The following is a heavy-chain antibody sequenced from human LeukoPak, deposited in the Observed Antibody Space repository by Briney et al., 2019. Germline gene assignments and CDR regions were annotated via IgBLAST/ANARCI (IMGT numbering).Heavy chain of an antibody. D-gene: IGHD6-25*01. CDR3: ARVRGHRSGEVDY. CDR1: GGSISSYY. Sequence: SETLSLTCTVSGGSISSYYWSWIRQPPGKGLEWIGYIYYSGSTNYNPSLKSRVTMSVDTSKNQFSLKLSSVTAADTAVYYCARVRGHRSGEVDYWGQGTLVTVSS. J-gene: IGHJ4*02. CDR2: IYYSGST. V-gene: IGHV4-59*12.